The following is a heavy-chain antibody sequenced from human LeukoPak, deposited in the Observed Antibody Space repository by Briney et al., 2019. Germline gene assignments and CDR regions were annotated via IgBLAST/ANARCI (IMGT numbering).Heavy chain of an antibody. CDR2: ISDSGST. J-gene: IGHJ4*02. Sequence: PSETLSLTCTVSGASISSYYWSWLRQPPGKGLEWIGYISDSGSTNYNPSLKSRVTISVDTSKKQFSLKPNSVTAADTAVHHGARLPPGHIWIGCYGLDHWGRGTQVTVSS. D-gene: IGHD3-3*02. CDR3: ARLPPGHIWIGCYGLDH. CDR1: GASISSYY. V-gene: IGHV4-59*08.